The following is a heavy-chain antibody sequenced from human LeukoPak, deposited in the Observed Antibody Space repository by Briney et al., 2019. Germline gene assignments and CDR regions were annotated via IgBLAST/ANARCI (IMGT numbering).Heavy chain of an antibody. Sequence: GGSLRLSCAASGFTFSSYGMHWVRQAPGKGLEWVAVISYDGSNKYYADSVKGRFTISRDNSKNTLYLQMNSLRAEDTAVYYCAKGSTLSPQNNWFDPWGQGTLVTVSS. D-gene: IGHD6-13*01. V-gene: IGHV3-30*18. CDR1: GFTFSSYG. CDR3: AKGSTLSPQNNWFDP. CDR2: ISYDGSNK. J-gene: IGHJ5*02.